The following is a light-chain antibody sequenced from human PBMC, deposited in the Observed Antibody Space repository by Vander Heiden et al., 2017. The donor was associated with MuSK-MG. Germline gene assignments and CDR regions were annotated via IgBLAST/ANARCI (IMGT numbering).Light chain of an antibody. CDR3: CSYAGSYTLV. J-gene: IGLJ2*01. V-gene: IGLV2-11*01. Sequence: QSALTQLRSVSGSPAQPGSISCTDTSSDVGGYNYVSWYQQHPGKAPKLMIYDVSKRPSGVPDRFSGSKSGNTASLTISGLQAEDEADYYCCSYAGSYTLVFGGGTKLTVL. CDR2: DVS. CDR1: SSDVGGYNY.